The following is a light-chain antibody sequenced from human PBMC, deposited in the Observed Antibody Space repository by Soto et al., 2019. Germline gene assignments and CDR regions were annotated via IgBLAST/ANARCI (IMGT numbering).Light chain of an antibody. CDR1: QSVSNSS. CDR2: AAS. Sequence: EIVLTQSPGTLAFSPGERATFSCRASQSVSNSSLAWYHQKPGQAPMLLLFAASRRATGIPDTFSGSGSGTDVTLTISRLEPEVFAVYYCQVYGNSPMYTFGKGTRLEIK. V-gene: IGKV3-20*01. CDR3: QVYGNSPMYT. J-gene: IGKJ2*01.